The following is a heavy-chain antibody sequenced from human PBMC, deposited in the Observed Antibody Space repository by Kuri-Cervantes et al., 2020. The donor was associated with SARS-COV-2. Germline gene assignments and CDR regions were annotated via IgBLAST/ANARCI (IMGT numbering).Heavy chain of an antibody. D-gene: IGHD2-8*01. V-gene: IGHV3-64D*09. CDR3: VKGTMAVPALLYFDP. Sequence: GESLKISCSVSGFTFSSYTMYWIRQAPGKGLEYVAFISNNGGDTKYGDAAKDRFTTSRDNFQNALYLQLNRLRGDDTAVYYCVKGTMAVPALLYFDPWGQGTLVTVSS. CDR1: GFTFSSYT. J-gene: IGHJ4*01. CDR2: ISNNGGDT.